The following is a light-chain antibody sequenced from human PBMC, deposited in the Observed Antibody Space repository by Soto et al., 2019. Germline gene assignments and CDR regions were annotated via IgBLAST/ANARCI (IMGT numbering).Light chain of an antibody. J-gene: IGKJ3*01. V-gene: IGKV3-20*01. CDR2: GAS. Sequence: EIVLTQSPGTLSLSPGERATLSCRASQSVSSSYLAWYQQKPGQAPRLLIYGASSRATGIPDRFSGSWSGTDFTLTISRLEPEDFAVYYCQQYGRSAGLFTFGPGTKVD. CDR1: QSVSSSY. CDR3: QQYGRSAGLFT.